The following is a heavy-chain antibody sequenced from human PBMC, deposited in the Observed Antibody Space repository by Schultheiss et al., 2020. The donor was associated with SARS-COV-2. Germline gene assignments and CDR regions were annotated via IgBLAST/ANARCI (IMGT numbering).Heavy chain of an antibody. V-gene: IGHV3-30*01. CDR2: ASYDGSNE. Sequence: GGSLRLSCVASGFTFNRFAMHWVRQAPGKGLEWVALASYDGSNEYYGDSVKGRFTISRDNSKNTLYLQMNSLRAEDTAVYYCARDPRIAVAGTLDYWGQGTLVTVSS. CDR3: ARDPRIAVAGTLDY. J-gene: IGHJ4*02. CDR1: GFTFNRFA. D-gene: IGHD6-19*01.